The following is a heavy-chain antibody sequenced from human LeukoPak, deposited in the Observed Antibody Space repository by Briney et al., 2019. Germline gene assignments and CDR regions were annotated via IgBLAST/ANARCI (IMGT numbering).Heavy chain of an antibody. D-gene: IGHD5-12*01. V-gene: IGHV1-8*01. CDR1: GYTFTSYD. Sequence: ASAKVSCKASGYTFTSYDINWVRQATGQGLEWMGWMNPNSGNTGYAQKFQGRVTMTRNTSISTAYMELSSLRSEDTAVYYCASRYSGYANYYYYYMDVWGKGTTVTVSS. CDR3: ASRYSGYANYYYYYMDV. J-gene: IGHJ6*03. CDR2: MNPNSGNT.